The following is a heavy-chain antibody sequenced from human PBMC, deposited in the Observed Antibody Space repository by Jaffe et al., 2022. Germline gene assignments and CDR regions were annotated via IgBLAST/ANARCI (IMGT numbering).Heavy chain of an antibody. CDR3: ARVRYSYGYGPTYYFDY. D-gene: IGHD5-18*01. Sequence: QVQLQQWGAGLLKPSETLSLTCAVYGGSFSGYYWSWIRQPPGKGLEWIGEINHSGSTNYNPSLKSRVTISVDTSKNQFSLKLSSVTAADTAVYYCARVRYSYGYGPTYYFDYWGQGTLVTVSS. CDR1: GGSFSGYY. CDR2: INHSGST. J-gene: IGHJ4*02. V-gene: IGHV4-34*01.